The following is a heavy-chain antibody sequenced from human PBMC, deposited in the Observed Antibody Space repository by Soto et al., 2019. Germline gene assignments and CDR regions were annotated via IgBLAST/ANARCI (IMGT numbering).Heavy chain of an antibody. CDR3: AKDVGVSQVDPYYMDV. D-gene: IGHD3-10*01. CDR1: GFTFSNYA. V-gene: IGHV3-23*01. J-gene: IGHJ6*03. Sequence: GGSLRLSCAASGFTFSNYALSWVRQAPGKGLEWVSAISGSGGTTYYADSVRGRFTISRDNSKTTLYLQMNSLRAEDTAVYYCAKDVGVSQVDPYYMDVWGKGTTVTVSS. CDR2: ISGSGGTT.